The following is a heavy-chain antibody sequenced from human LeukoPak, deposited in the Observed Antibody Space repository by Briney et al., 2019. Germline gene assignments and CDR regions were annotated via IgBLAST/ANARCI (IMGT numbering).Heavy chain of an antibody. CDR3: ARGGWNYVFNY. CDR1: GFTFNTYE. Sequence: GGSRRLSCAASGFTFNTYEMNWVRQAPGKGLEWLAYIPSSGSTIYYADYVKGRFTISRDNAKNSLYLQMNSLRAEDTAVYYCARGGWNYVFNYWGQGTLVTVSS. D-gene: IGHD1-7*01. CDR2: IPSSGSTI. J-gene: IGHJ4*02. V-gene: IGHV3-48*03.